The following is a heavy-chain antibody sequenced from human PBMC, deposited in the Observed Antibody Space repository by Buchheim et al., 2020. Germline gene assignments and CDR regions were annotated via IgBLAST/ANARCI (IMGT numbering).Heavy chain of an antibody. Sequence: QVQLQQWGAGLLKPSETLSLTCAVYGGSFSGYYWSWIRQPPGKGLEWIGEINHSGSTNYNPSLKSRVTISVDTSKNQFSLKLSSVTAADTAVYYCARWGGGIQLWLSYYYYGMDVWGQGTT. D-gene: IGHD5-18*01. J-gene: IGHJ6*02. CDR2: INHSGST. CDR3: ARWGGGIQLWLSYYYYGMDV. V-gene: IGHV4-34*01. CDR1: GGSFSGYY.